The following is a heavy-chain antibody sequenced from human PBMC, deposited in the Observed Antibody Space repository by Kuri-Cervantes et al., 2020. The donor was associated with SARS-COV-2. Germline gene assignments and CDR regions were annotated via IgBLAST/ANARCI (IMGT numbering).Heavy chain of an antibody. V-gene: IGHV1-2*02. CDR2: INPNSGGT. Sequence: ASVKVSCKASGDTFTGYYMHWVRQAPGQGLEWMGWINPNSGGTNYAQKFQGRVTMTRDTSISTAYMELSRLRSDDTAVYYCASGGKGQLLVDKVGYWGQGTLVTVSS. CDR3: ASGGKGQLLVDKVGY. D-gene: IGHD4-23*01. CDR1: GDTFTGYY. J-gene: IGHJ4*02.